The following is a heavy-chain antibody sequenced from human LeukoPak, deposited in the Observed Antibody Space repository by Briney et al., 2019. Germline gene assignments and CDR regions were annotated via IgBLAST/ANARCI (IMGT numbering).Heavy chain of an antibody. J-gene: IGHJ4*02. CDR1: GFTFSSYG. V-gene: IGHV3-33*01. D-gene: IGHD1-1*01. CDR2: IWYDGSYK. CDR3: ARDTERGDFDY. Sequence: PGGSLRLSCAASGFTFSSYGMHWVRQAPGKGLEWVAVIWYDGSYKYYADSVKGRFTISRDNSKNTLYLQMNSLRAEDTAVYYCARDTERGDFDYWGRGTLVTDSS.